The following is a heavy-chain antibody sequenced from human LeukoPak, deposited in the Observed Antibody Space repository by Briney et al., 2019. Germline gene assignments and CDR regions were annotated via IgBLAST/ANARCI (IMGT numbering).Heavy chain of an antibody. D-gene: IGHD3-22*01. CDR2: ISYDGSNK. J-gene: IGHJ4*02. CDR1: GFTFSTFG. CDR3: AKDLERNYYDSSVHDY. V-gene: IGHV3-30*18. Sequence: EPGGSLRLSCAASGFTFSTFGMHWVRQAPGKGLEWVAVISYDGSNKYYADSVKGRFTISRDNSKNTLYLQMNSLRAEDTAVYYCAKDLERNYYDSSVHDYWGQGTLVTVSS.